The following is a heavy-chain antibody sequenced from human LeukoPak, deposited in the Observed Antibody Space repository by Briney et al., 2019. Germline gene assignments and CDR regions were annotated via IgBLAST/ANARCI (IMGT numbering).Heavy chain of an antibody. Sequence: GGSLRLSCAASGFTFSSCGMHWVRQAPGKGLEWVAVISYDGSNKYYADSVKGRFTISRDNSKNTLFLEMNSLRAGDTAVYYCAKALTSGWYLDAFNIWGQGTMVTVSS. D-gene: IGHD6-19*01. CDR3: AKALTSGWYLDAFNI. V-gene: IGHV3-30*18. CDR1: GFTFSSCG. CDR2: ISYDGSNK. J-gene: IGHJ3*02.